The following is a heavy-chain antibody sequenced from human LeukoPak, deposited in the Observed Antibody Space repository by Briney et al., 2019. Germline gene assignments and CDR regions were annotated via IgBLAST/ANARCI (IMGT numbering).Heavy chain of an antibody. CDR3: ARSPDLGYCSGGSCYSGAFDI. D-gene: IGHD2-15*01. V-gene: IGHV4-4*02. Sequence: SETLSLTCAVSGGSISNSNWWSWVRQPPGKGLEWIGEIYHSGSTNYNPSLKSRVTISVDKSKNQFSLKLSSVTAADTAVYYCARSPDLGYCSGGSCYSGAFDIWGQGTVVTVSS. CDR2: IYHSGST. CDR1: GGSISNSNW. J-gene: IGHJ3*02.